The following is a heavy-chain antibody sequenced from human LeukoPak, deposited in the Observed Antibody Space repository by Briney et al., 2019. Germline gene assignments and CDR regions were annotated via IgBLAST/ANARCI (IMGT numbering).Heavy chain of an antibody. CDR1: GGSFNGYY. CDR2: INHSGST. J-gene: IGHJ4*02. D-gene: IGHD6-13*01. Sequence: SETLSLTCAVYGGSFNGYYWSWIRQPPGKGLEWIGEINHSGSTNYNPSLKSRGTISVDTSKNQFSLKLSSVTAADTAVYYCARGRAAAAYWGQGTLVTVSS. CDR3: ARGRAAAAY. V-gene: IGHV4-34*01.